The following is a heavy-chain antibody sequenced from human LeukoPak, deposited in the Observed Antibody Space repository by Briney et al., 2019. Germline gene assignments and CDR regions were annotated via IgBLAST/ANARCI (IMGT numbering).Heavy chain of an antibody. J-gene: IGHJ4*02. CDR2: ISSSSSYI. CDR1: GFTFSSYS. Sequence: GGSLRLSCAASGFTFSSYSMNWVRQAPGKGLEWVSSISSSSSYIYYADSVKGRFTISRDNAKNSLYLQMNSLRAEDTAVYYCASVSPKYCSSTSCFDCWGQGTLVTVSS. D-gene: IGHD2-2*01. V-gene: IGHV3-21*01. CDR3: ASVSPKYCSSTSCFDC.